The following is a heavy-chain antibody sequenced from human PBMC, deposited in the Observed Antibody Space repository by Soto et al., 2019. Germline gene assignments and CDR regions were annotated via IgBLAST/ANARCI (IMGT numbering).Heavy chain of an antibody. D-gene: IGHD1-26*01. V-gene: IGHV4-4*02. CDR2: IHHTGST. Sequence: QVQLQESGPGLVKPSGTLSLTCAVSGASIISENWWTWVRQSPGKGLEWIGEIHHTGSTTYNPALDSLFTMSVDKSKNHFSLAVSSVTAADTAISYCAKSWELRRFVASWGQATVVTVSS. CDR3: AKSWELRRFVAS. CDR1: GASIISENW. J-gene: IGHJ4*02.